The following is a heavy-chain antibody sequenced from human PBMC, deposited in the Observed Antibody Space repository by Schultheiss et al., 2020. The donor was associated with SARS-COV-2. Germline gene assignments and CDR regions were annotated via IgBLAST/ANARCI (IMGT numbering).Heavy chain of an antibody. CDR3: ARESLPAYSGSHLGY. J-gene: IGHJ4*02. CDR2: ISWNSGSI. Sequence: GESLKISCAASGFTFSSYSMNWVRQAPGKGLEWVSGISWNSGSIGYADSVKGRFTISRDHSKNTLYLQMNSLRAEDTAVYYCARESLPAYSGSHLGYWGQGTLVTVSS. CDR1: GFTFSSYS. V-gene: IGHV3-48*01. D-gene: IGHD1-26*01.